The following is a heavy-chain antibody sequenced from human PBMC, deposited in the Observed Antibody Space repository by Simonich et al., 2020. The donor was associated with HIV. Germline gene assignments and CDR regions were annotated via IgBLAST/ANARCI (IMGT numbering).Heavy chain of an antibody. CDR3: ARAGLTMVRGVPGAFDI. V-gene: IGHV4-34*01. J-gene: IGHJ3*02. CDR1: GGPSSYY. Sequence: QVQQQQWGAGLLKPSETLSLTCAVYGGPSSYYCSWVRQPPGKGLEWIGEGNHSGRTKSNPSRRSRGSISVGTSKNQFSLKLSSVTAADTAVYYCARAGLTMVRGVPGAFDIWGQGTMVTVSS. CDR2: GNHSGRT. D-gene: IGHD3-10*01.